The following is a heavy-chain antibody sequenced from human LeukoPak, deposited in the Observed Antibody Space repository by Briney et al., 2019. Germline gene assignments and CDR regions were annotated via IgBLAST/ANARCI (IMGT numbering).Heavy chain of an antibody. V-gene: IGHV5-51*01. CDR3: ARQAYGSHFDAFDI. CDR1: GYRFTTDY. Sequence: GVSLKISCKASGYRFTTDYIGWVRRMPGKGLEWMGIIYPDDSETNYSPSFQGQVSMSVDKSITAAYLQWSSLKASDTAIYYCARQAYGSHFDAFDIWGQGTMVAVSS. D-gene: IGHD3-22*01. J-gene: IGHJ3*02. CDR2: IYPDDSET.